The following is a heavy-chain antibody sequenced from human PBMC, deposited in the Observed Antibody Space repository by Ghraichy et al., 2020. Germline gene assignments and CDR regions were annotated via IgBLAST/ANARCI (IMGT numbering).Heavy chain of an antibody. D-gene: IGHD3-10*01. CDR1: GDSISSSNYY. Sequence: SETLSLTCTVSGDSISSSNYYWGWIRQPPGKGLEWVGSICYGVATYYNPSVKSRVIISVDTSKNQFSLKLNSTTAADTAVYYCARHARYHSGEDWFDPWGRGTLVPVSS. CDR2: ICYGVAT. CDR3: ARHARYHSGEDWFDP. V-gene: IGHV4-39*01. J-gene: IGHJ5*02.